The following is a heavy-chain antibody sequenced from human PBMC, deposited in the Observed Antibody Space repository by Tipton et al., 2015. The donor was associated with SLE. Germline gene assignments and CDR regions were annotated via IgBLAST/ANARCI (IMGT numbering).Heavy chain of an antibody. J-gene: IGHJ4*02. CDR3: ARAWFPRGVAVAGHGYFDY. Sequence: TLSLTCAVYGGSFSGYDWSWIRQPPKKGLEWIGEVNHTGSTNYNPSLKSRVTKSVDKSKNQFSLRLSSVTAADTAVYYCARAWFPRGVAVAGHGYFDYWGQGTLVTVSS. CDR1: GGSFSGYD. D-gene: IGHD6-19*01. CDR2: VNHTGST. V-gene: IGHV4-34*01.